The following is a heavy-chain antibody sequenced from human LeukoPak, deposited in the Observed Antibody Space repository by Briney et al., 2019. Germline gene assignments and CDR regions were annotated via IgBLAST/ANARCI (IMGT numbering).Heavy chain of an antibody. Sequence: SSETLSLTCSVSGGSTNSYYWSWIRQSGGKGLEWIGRIYSSGSTVYNPSLNSRLTMSIDTSKNQFSLTLKSVTATDTAVCYCARIKASSTSWTFDQWGQGALVTVSS. CDR3: ARIKASSTSWTFDQ. CDR1: GGSTNSYY. D-gene: IGHD2-2*01. CDR2: IYSSGST. V-gene: IGHV4-4*07. J-gene: IGHJ4*02.